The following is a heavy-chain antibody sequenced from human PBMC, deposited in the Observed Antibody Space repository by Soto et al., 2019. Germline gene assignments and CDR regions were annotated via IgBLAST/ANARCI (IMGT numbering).Heavy chain of an antibody. Sequence: QLVESGGGVVQPGGSLRLSCATSGFSFTHYTINWVRQAPGKGLEWVAVMSYDGTNENYADSVKGRFTISRDNSKTTVHLQMNSLTPEDTALYYCARKWGTYSSAFLDFWGLGTLVTVSS. CDR2: MSYDGTNE. V-gene: IGHV3-30*04. J-gene: IGHJ4*02. CDR1: GFSFTHYT. D-gene: IGHD6-19*01. CDR3: ARKWGTYSSAFLDF.